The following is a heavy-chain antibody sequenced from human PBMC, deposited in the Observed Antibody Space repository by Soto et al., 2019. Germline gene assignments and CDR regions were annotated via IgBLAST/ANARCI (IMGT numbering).Heavy chain of an antibody. J-gene: IGHJ5*02. CDR2: IYHTGDT. CDR3: ARDSSGLDP. Sequence: PSETLSLTCAVSSYSISSGYFWGWIRQPPGKGLEWIGSIYHTGDTYYNPSLKSRVTISVDTSKNQFSLNLRSLTVADTAVYYCARDSSGLDPWGQGTLVTVSS. V-gene: IGHV4-38-2*02. CDR1: SYSISSGYF. D-gene: IGHD6-25*01.